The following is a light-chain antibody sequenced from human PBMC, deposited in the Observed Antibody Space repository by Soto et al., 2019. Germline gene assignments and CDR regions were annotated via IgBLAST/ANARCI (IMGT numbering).Light chain of an antibody. V-gene: IGLV2-23*01. CDR2: EGS. CDR3: CSYAGNDKDV. J-gene: IGLJ1*01. CDR1: ISDVVSYNL. Sequence: VLAQPASVSGSAGQSITISCPGTISDVVSYNLVSWYQQHPGKAPKLMIYEGSKRPSGVPNRFSGSKSGNTASLTISGLQAEDEADYYCCSYAGNDKDVFGSGNKVNVV.